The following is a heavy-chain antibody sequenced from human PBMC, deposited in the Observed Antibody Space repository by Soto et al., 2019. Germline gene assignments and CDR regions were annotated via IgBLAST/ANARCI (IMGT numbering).Heavy chain of an antibody. CDR3: EREGVTPSYYYYYGMDV. D-gene: IGHD5-18*01. CDR2: ISYSGST. V-gene: IGHV4-59*01. Sequence: SETLSLTCTVSGGSISSYYWSWIRQPPGKGLEWIGYISYSGSTNYNPSLKSRVTISVDTSKNQFSLKMRSVTAADTAVYYCEREGVTPSYYYYYGMDVWGQGTTVTVSS. J-gene: IGHJ6*02. CDR1: GGSISSYY.